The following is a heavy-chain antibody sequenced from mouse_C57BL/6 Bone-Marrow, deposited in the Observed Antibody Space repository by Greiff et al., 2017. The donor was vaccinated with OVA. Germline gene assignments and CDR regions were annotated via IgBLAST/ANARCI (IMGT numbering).Heavy chain of an antibody. CDR3: AKDYGSSSYWYFDV. CDR1: GFSLTSYG. J-gene: IGHJ1*03. V-gene: IGHV2-4*01. Sequence: VKLMESGPGLVQPSQSLSITCTVSGFSLTSYGVHWVRQPPGKGLEWLGVIWSGGSTDYNAAFISRLSISKDNSKSQVFFKMNSLQADDTAIYYCAKDYGSSSYWYFDVWGTGTTVTVSS. D-gene: IGHD1-1*01. CDR2: IWSGGST.